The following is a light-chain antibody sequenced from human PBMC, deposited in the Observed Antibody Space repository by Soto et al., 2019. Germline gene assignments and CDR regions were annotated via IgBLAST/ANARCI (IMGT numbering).Light chain of an antibody. CDR3: AAWDDSLSGPVV. CDR2: RNN. J-gene: IGLJ2*01. Sequence: QCVLTQPPSASGTPGQRVTISCSGSSSNIGSNYVYWYQQLPGTAPKLLIYRNNQRPSGVPDRFSGSKPGTSASLAISGLRSEDEADYYCAAWDDSLSGPVVFGGGTKLTVL. CDR1: SSNIGSNY. V-gene: IGLV1-47*01.